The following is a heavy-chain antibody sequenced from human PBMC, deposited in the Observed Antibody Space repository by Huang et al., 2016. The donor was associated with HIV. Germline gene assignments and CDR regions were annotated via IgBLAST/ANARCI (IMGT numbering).Heavy chain of an antibody. CDR2: INTKTGKP. CDR3: ARYRLTGTFLDS. Sequence: QVQLVQSGSELRKPGASVKVSCKASGYTFTTDSLIWVRQAPGQGLEWMGWINTKTGKPTYAQVFTGRFVLSLDTTVSTAYLQISSLKTDDTAKYFCARYRLTGTFLDSWGQGTQVTVSS. D-gene: IGHD3-9*01. CDR1: GYTFTTDS. V-gene: IGHV7-4-1*02. J-gene: IGHJ4*02.